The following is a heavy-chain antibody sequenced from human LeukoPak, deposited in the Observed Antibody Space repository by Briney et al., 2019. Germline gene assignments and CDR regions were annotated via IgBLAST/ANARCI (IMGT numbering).Heavy chain of an antibody. CDR2: IFYNEGT. CDR3: VKSNSRYQPWTLDI. D-gene: IGHD2-2*01. J-gene: IGHJ3*02. CDR1: GDSISRGHW. Sequence: SETLSLTCAVSGDSISRGHWWSWVRQPPGKGLEWIGYIFYNEGTSYNPSLKSRVTISVDTSNNQLSLKVNSVTAADTAMYYCVKSNSRYQPWTLDIWGRGTMVTVSS. V-gene: IGHV4-4*02.